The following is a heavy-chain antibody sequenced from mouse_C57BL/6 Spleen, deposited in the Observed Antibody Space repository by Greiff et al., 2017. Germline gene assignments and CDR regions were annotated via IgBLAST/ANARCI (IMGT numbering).Heavy chain of an antibody. Sequence: EVQLVESGGGLVKPGGSLKLSCVASGFTFSDYGMHWVRQAPEKGLEWVAYISSGSSTIYYADTVKGRFTISRDNAKNTLFLQMTSLRSEDTAMYYCARQGTTVRDYFDYWGQGTTLTVSS. CDR3: ARQGTTVRDYFDY. CDR1: GFTFSDYG. J-gene: IGHJ2*01. D-gene: IGHD1-1*01. CDR2: ISSGSSTI. V-gene: IGHV5-17*01.